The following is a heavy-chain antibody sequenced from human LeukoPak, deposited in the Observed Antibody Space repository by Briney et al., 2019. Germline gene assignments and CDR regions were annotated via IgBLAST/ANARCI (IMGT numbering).Heavy chain of an antibody. CDR1: GGTFSSYA. Sequence: APVKVSCKASGGTFSSYAISWVRQAPGQGLEWMGGIIPIFGTANYAQKFQGRVTITVDKSTSTAYMELSSLRSEDTAVYYCAFPTGTTSEVMDVWGKGTTVTVSS. CDR3: AFPTGTTSEVMDV. D-gene: IGHD1-1*01. J-gene: IGHJ6*04. V-gene: IGHV1-69*06. CDR2: IIPIFGTA.